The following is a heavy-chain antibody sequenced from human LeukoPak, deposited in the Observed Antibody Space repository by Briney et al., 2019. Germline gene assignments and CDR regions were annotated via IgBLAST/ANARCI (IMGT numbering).Heavy chain of an antibody. CDR3: ARESGDIVVVPAAMNYYMDV. CDR1: GYTFTSYG. CDR2: ISAYNGNT. J-gene: IGHJ6*03. Sequence: ASVKVSCKASGYTFTSYGISWVRQAPGQGLEWMGWISAYNGNTNYAQKLQGRVTMTTDTSTSTAYMELRSLRSDDTAVYYCARESGDIVVVPAAMNYYMDVWGKGTTVTVSS. D-gene: IGHD2-2*01. V-gene: IGHV1-18*01.